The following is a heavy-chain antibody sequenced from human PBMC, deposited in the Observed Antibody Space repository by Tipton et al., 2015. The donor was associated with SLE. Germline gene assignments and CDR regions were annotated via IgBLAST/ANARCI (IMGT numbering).Heavy chain of an antibody. CDR1: GGSISSSSYY. D-gene: IGHD6-13*01. V-gene: IGHV4-31*02. Sequence: LRLSCTVSGGSISSSSYYWGWIRQPPGKGLEWIGYIYYSGSTYYNPSLKSRVTISVDTSKNQFSLKLSSVTAADTAVYYCARDPVTAAGAFDMWGQGTMVTVSS. CDR2: IYYSGST. J-gene: IGHJ3*02. CDR3: ARDPVTAAGAFDM.